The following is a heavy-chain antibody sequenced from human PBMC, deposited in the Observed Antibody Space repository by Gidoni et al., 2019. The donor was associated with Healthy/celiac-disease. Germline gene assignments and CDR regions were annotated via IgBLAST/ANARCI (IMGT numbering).Heavy chain of an antibody. D-gene: IGHD5-18*01. CDR2: LIPNFGTA. V-gene: IGHV1-69*01. CDR1: GGTFSSYA. CDR3: AVPHVDTAMAQLFDY. J-gene: IGHJ4*02. Sequence: QVQLVQSGAEVKKPGSSVKVYCKASGGTFSSYAISWVRQAPGQGLEWMGGLIPNFGTANYTQKFQGRVTITADESTSTAYMELSSLRSEDTAVYYCAVPHVDTAMAQLFDYWGQGTLVTVSS.